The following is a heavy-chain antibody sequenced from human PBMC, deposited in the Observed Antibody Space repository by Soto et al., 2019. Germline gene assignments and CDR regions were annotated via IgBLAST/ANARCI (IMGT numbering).Heavy chain of an antibody. CDR2: IYYSGST. D-gene: IGHD1-26*01. CDR3: ARHVMYSGYLDY. Sequence: SETLSLTCTVSGGSISSSSYYWGWIRQPPGKGLEWIGSIYYSGSTYYNPSLKSRVTISVDTSKNQFSLKLSSVTAADTAVYYCARHVMYSGYLDYWGQGTLVTVSS. V-gene: IGHV4-39*01. J-gene: IGHJ4*02. CDR1: GGSISSSSYY.